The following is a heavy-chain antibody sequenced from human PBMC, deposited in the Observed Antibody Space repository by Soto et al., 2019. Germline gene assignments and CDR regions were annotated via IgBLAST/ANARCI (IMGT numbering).Heavy chain of an antibody. J-gene: IGHJ5*02. CDR1: GFDFNTYG. V-gene: IGHV3-30*18. D-gene: IGHD6-13*01. CDR3: AKDSSVTAAGSEGWFDP. Sequence: QVQLVQSGGGVVQPGRSLRLSCAASGFDFNTYGLHWVRQAPGKGLEWVAGISFDGGNQYYADSVKGRFTISRDKSNNTLYLQMNGLGAEDTATYYCAKDSSVTAAGSEGWFDPWGQGTLVIVSS. CDR2: ISFDGGNQ.